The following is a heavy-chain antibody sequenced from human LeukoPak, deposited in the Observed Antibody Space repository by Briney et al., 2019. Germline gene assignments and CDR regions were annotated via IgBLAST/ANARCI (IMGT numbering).Heavy chain of an antibody. V-gene: IGHV1-18*01. Sequence: ASVKVSCKASGYTFTSYGISWVRQAPGQGLEWMGWISAYNGNTNYAQKLQGRVTMTTDTSTSTAYMELRSLRSDDTAVYYCARDKRLLWFGESIDYWGQGTLVTVSS. CDR3: ARDKRLLWFGESIDY. D-gene: IGHD3-10*01. CDR2: ISAYNGNT. CDR1: GYTFTSYG. J-gene: IGHJ4*02.